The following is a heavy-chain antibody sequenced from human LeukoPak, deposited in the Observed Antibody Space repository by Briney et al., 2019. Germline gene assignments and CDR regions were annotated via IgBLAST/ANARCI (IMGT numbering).Heavy chain of an antibody. Sequence: SETLSLTCTVSGGSISSYYWNWIRQPAGKELDWIGRIYTSGSTNYNPSLKSRLTISVDTSKNQFSLKLRSVTAADTAVYYCARIKCGGDCRGYYYYYHMDVWGKGTTVTISS. CDR1: GGSISSYY. D-gene: IGHD2-21*02. CDR2: IYTSGST. CDR3: ARIKCGGDCRGYYYYYHMDV. V-gene: IGHV4-4*07. J-gene: IGHJ6*03.